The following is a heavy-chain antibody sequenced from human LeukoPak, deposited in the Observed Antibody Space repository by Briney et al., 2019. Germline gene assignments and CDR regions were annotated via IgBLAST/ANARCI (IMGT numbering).Heavy chain of an antibody. CDR3: ARGPFYGILDS. CDR1: GFTFRNYG. V-gene: IGHV3-30*02. J-gene: IGHJ4*02. Sequence: SGGSLRLSCAASGFTFRNYGMHWVRQAPGKGPEWVTFIRFDGSIKYYADSVKGRFAISRDNSKNTLYLQMNSLRTEDTAVYYCARGPFYGILDSWGQGTLVTVFS. D-gene: IGHD3-3*02. CDR2: IRFDGSIK.